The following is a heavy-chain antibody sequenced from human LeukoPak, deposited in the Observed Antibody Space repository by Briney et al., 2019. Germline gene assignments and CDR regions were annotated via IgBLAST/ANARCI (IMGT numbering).Heavy chain of an antibody. V-gene: IGHV3-53*01. J-gene: IGHJ4*02. Sequence: GGSLRLSCAASGFTVSSNYMSWVRQAPGKGLEWVSVIYSGGSTYYADSVKGRFTISRDNSKNTLYLQMNSLRAEDTAVYYCARMYYYGSGSDFDYWGQGTLVTVSS. CDR1: GFTVSSNY. CDR2: IYSGGST. D-gene: IGHD3-10*01. CDR3: ARMYYYGSGSDFDY.